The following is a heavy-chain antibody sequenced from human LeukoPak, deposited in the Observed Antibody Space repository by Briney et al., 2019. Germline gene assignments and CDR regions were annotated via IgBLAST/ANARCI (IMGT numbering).Heavy chain of an antibody. CDR3: ARDWAWDIVVVPAPPFDY. D-gene: IGHD2-2*01. CDR1: GYTFTSYG. CDR2: ISAYNGNT. V-gene: IGHV1-18*01. Sequence: ASVKVSCKASGYTFTSYGISWVRQAPGQGLEWMGWISAYNGNTNYAQKLQCRVTMTTDTSTSTAYMELRSLRSDDTAVYYCARDWAWDIVVVPAPPFDYWGQGTLVTVSS. J-gene: IGHJ4*02.